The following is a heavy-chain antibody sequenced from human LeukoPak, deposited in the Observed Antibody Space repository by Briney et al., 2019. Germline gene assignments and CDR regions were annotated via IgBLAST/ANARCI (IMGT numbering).Heavy chain of an antibody. CDR2: IIPIFRAT. V-gene: IGHV1-69*05. CDR3: ARSQRAGYNVYYFDS. J-gene: IGHJ4*02. Sequence: ASVEVSCKPSGGTFSSYGVSWVRQAPGQGLEWMGGIIPIFRATNYAQRFRGRVTITTDESTSTVYMELSSLRSEDTAVYYCARSQRAGYNVYYFDSWGQGTLVTVSS. CDR1: GGTFSSYG. D-gene: IGHD5-24*01.